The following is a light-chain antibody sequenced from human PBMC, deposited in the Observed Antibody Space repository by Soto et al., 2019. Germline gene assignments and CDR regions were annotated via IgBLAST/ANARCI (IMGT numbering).Light chain of an antibody. J-gene: IGKJ4*01. CDR3: QQRSNWPT. CDR2: DAS. Sequence: EIVLSQSPATLSLSPGERATLSCRASQSVNSYLGWYQQKPGQAPRLLIYDASNRAIGIPVRFSGSGSGTDFTLTISSLEPEDFAVYYCQQRSNWPTFGGGTKVEIK. CDR1: QSVNSY. V-gene: IGKV3-11*01.